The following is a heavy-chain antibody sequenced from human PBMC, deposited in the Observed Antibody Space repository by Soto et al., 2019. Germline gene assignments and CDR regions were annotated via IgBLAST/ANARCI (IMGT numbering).Heavy chain of an antibody. CDR3: ASLRFCSGGSCYPGGSYYYYMDV. J-gene: IGHJ6*03. D-gene: IGHD2-15*01. CDR2: MNPNSGNT. Sequence: QVQLVQSGAEVKKPGASVKVSCKASGYTFTSYDINWVRQATGQGLEWMGWMNPNSGNTGYAQKFQGRVTMTRNTSISTAYLEWSSRGSEDRAEYYCASLRFCSGGSCYPGGSYYYYMDVWGRGATVTVSS. CDR1: GYTFTSYD. V-gene: IGHV1-8*01.